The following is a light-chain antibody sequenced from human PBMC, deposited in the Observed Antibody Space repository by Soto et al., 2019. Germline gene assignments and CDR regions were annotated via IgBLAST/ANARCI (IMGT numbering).Light chain of an antibody. V-gene: IGLV3-21*02. CDR3: PVWNSGTDQAV. J-gene: IGLJ2*01. CDR2: DDN. Sequence: SYELTQPPSVSVAPGQSARITCGGNNIGSQSVHWYQQKPGQAPVLVVYDDNDRPSGIPERFSGSKSGNTATLSITRVGAGDGADYYCPVWNSGTDQAVFGGGTQLPVL. CDR1: NIGSQS.